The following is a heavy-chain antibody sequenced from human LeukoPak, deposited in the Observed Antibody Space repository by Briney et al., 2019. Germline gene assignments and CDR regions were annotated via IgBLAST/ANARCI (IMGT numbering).Heavy chain of an antibody. Sequence: PGGSLRLSCAASGFTFSIYSMNWVRQAPGKGLEWVSAISGSGGSTYYADSVKGRFTISRDNSKNTLYLQMNSLRAEDTAVYYCAKYAGDYDLGAFDIWGQGTMVTVSS. D-gene: IGHD4-17*01. CDR1: GFTFSIYS. CDR3: AKYAGDYDLGAFDI. V-gene: IGHV3-23*01. CDR2: ISGSGGST. J-gene: IGHJ3*02.